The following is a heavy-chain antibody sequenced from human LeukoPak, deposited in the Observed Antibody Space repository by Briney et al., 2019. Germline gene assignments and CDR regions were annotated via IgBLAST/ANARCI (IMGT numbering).Heavy chain of an antibody. CDR2: ISAYNGNT. CDR1: GYTFTSYG. V-gene: IGHV1-18*01. J-gene: IGHJ4*02. CDR3: ARVLTRHHNSGSLAY. Sequence: ASVKVSCKASGYTFTSYGISWVRQAPGQGLEWMGWISAYNGNTNYGQKLQGRVTMTTDTSTSTAYMELRSLRSDDTAVYYCARVLTRHHNSGSLAYWGQGTLVTVSS. D-gene: IGHD1-26*01.